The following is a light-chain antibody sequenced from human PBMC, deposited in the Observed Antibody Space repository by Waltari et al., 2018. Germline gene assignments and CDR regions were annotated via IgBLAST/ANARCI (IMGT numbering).Light chain of an antibody. J-gene: IGKJ4*01. V-gene: IGKV1-5*03. Sequence: EIRMTQSPSTLSASAGDRVIISCRASQSISKWLAWYQQKPGKAPKLLIYEASTLHSGVPSRFSGTGSGTDFTLTISSLQPDDFATYYCQQYNSYSLLTFGGGTKVEIK. CDR2: EAS. CDR3: QQYNSYSLLT. CDR1: QSISKW.